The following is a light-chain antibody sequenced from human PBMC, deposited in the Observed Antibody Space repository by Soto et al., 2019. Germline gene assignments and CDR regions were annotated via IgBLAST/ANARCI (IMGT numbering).Light chain of an antibody. CDR1: QSIGSH. J-gene: IGKJ1*01. CDR2: AAS. CDR3: QQSYSSWT. V-gene: IGKV1-39*01. Sequence: DIQMTQFPSSLSASVRDRVTITCRASQSIGSHLNWFQQKPGKAPNLLIYAASNLHSGVPSRFSGSGSGTDFTLTISSLQHEDFATFYCQQSYSSWTFGQGTRVEIK.